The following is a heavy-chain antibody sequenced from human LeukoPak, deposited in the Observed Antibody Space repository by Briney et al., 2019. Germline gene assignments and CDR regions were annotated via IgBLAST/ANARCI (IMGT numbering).Heavy chain of an antibody. CDR2: IIPIFGTA. Sequence: ASVKVPCKASGGTSSSYAISWVRQAPGQGLEWMGGIIPIFGTANYAQKFQGRVTITADESTSTAYMELSSLRSEDAAVYYCAREVVVVAATRGHWFDPWGQGTLVTVSS. D-gene: IGHD2-15*01. CDR3: AREVVVVAATRGHWFDP. CDR1: GGTSSSYA. J-gene: IGHJ5*02. V-gene: IGHV1-69*13.